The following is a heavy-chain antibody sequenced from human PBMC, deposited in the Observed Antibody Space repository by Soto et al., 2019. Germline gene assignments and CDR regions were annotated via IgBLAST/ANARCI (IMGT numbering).Heavy chain of an antibody. CDR2: IYLGGSI. CDR1: GASITSHY. D-gene: IGHD1-26*01. V-gene: IGHV4-59*11. J-gene: IGHJ5*01. CDR3: ARARYASIVFSLDS. Sequence: QVQLQESGPGLVKPSETLSLTCTVSGASITSHYFAWIRQTPGRRLEWLGFIYLGGSINYNPSSKSRVIITVGTSKNQFAVRLTAVTAADTAVYYCARARYASIVFSLDSWGLVTLVTVSS.